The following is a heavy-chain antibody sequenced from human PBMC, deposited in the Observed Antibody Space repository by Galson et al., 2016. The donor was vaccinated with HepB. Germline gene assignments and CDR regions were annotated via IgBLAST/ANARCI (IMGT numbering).Heavy chain of an antibody. V-gene: IGHV3-7*03. J-gene: IGHJ4*02. CDR3: VTSQGY. CDR2: INPDGNEK. CDR1: GLKFSTYW. Sequence: SLRLSCAVSGLKFSTYWMPWVHQAPGKGLEWVATINPDGNEKAYVDSVKGRFTMSRDNAKDSLHLQMNSLRVEDTCVYYCVTSQGYWGQGTLVTVSS.